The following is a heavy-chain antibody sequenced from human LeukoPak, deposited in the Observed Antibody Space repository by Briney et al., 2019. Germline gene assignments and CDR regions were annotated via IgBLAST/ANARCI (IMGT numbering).Heavy chain of an antibody. D-gene: IGHD6-13*01. Sequence: PGGSLRLSCAASGFTVSSNYMSWVRQAPGKGLEWVSVIYSGGSTYYADSVKGRFTISRDNSKNTLYLQMNSLRAEDTAVYYCARDRRQQLAPYYYYGMDVWGQGTTVTVSS. V-gene: IGHV3-66*01. CDR2: IYSGGST. J-gene: IGHJ6*02. CDR1: GFTVSSNY. CDR3: ARDRRQQLAPYYYYGMDV.